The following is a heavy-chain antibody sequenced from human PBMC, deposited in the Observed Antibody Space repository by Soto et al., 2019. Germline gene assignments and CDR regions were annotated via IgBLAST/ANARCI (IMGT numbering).Heavy chain of an antibody. J-gene: IGHJ4*02. CDR3: ARDWGYSPDY. Sequence: EVELVESGGGLVQPGGSLRLSCAASGFTFSSSWMHWVRQAPGKGLVWVSYINSVGSETRYADSVKGRFTISRDNAKNTLYLQMNSLRAEDTALYYCARDWGYSPDYWGQGTLVTVSS. CDR2: INSVGSET. V-gene: IGHV3-74*01. CDR1: GFTFSSSW. D-gene: IGHD5-18*01.